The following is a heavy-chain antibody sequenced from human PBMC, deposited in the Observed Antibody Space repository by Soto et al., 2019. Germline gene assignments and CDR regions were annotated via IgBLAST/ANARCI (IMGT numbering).Heavy chain of an antibody. CDR2: INHSGST. CDR3: ARRRVYSNYFDY. CDR1: GGSFSGYY. Sequence: KPSETLSLTCAVYGGSFSGYYWSWIRQPPGKGLEWIGEINHSGSTNYNPSLKSRVTISVDTSKNQFSLKLSSVTAADTAVYYCARRRVYSNYFDYWGQGTLVTVSS. V-gene: IGHV4-34*01. D-gene: IGHD4-4*01. J-gene: IGHJ4*02.